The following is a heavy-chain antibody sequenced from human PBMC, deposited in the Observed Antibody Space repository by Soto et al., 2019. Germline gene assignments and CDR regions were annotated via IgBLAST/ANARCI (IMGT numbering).Heavy chain of an antibody. CDR2: IYYSGST. V-gene: IGHV4-31*03. J-gene: IGHJ5*02. CDR3: ARDQGRTRAYSGYDTEAHWFDP. Sequence: ASETLSLTCTVSGGSLSSGGYYRIWIRQHPGKGLEWIGYIYYSGSTYYNPSLKSRVTISVDTSKNQFSLKLSSVTAADTAVYYCARDQGRTRAYSGYDTEAHWFDPWGQGTLVPVSS. CDR1: GGSLSSGGYY. D-gene: IGHD5-12*01.